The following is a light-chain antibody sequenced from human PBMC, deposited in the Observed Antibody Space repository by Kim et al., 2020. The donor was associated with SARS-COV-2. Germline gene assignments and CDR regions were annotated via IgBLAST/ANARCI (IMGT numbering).Light chain of an antibody. J-gene: IGLJ2*01. CDR1: SLRNYY. CDR2: GKN. CDR3: NSRDSNDNVV. V-gene: IGLV3-19*01. Sequence: SSELTQDPAVSVALGQTVRITCQGDSLRNYYATWYQQKPGQAPILVIYGKNNRPSGIPDRFSGSSSGNTASLTITGTQADDEADYYCNSRDSNDNVVFGGGTQLTVL.